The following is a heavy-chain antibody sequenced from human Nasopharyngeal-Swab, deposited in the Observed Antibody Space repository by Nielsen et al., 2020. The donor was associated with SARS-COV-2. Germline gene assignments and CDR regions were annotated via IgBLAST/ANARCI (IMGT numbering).Heavy chain of an antibody. J-gene: IGHJ5*02. V-gene: IGHV4-59*13. CDR3: ARGLDA. Sequence: SETLSLTCSVSGDSISTYYWSWIRQPPGKGLEWIGYIFHSGSTNYNPSLKSRVTISVDTSKNQFSLKLTSVTAADTAVYYCARGLDAWGQGTLVTVSS. CDR2: IFHSGST. CDR1: GDSISTYY.